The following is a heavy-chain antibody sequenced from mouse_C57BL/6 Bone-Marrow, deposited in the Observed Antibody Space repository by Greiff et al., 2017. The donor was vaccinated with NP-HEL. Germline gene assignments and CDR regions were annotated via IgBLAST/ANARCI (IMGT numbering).Heavy chain of an antibody. CDR1: GYTFTSYW. J-gene: IGHJ2*01. CDR3: ARGLLRPDY. V-gene: IGHV1-50*01. CDR2: IDPSDSYT. D-gene: IGHD1-2*01. Sequence: VQLQQPGAELVKPGASVKLSCKASGYTFTSYWMQWVKQRPGQGLEWIGEIDPSDSYTNYNQKFKGKATLTVDPSSSTAYMQLSSLTSEDSAVYYCARGLLRPDYWGQGTTLTVSS.